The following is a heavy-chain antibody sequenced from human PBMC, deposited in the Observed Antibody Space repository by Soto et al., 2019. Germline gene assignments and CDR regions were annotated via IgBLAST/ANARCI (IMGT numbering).Heavy chain of an antibody. CDR1: GGSISSGGYY. CDR3: ARDRSGSGYYYSSYYGMDV. CDR2: IYYSGST. D-gene: IGHD3-22*01. Sequence: PSETLSLTCTVSGGSISSGGYYWSWIRQHPGKGLEWIGYIYYSGSTYYNPSLKSRVTISVDTSKNQFSLKLSSVTAADTAVYYCARDRSGSGYYYSSYYGMDVWGQGTTVTVSS. V-gene: IGHV4-31*03. J-gene: IGHJ6*02.